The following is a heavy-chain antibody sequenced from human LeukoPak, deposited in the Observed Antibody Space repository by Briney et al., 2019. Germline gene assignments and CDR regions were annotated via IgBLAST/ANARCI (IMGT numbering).Heavy chain of an antibody. Sequence: GGSLRLSCAASGFTFSSYSMNWVRQAPGKGLEWVSGISGSGGATYYADSVKGRFTLSRDNAKNSLYLQMNSLRAEDTAVYYCARDDSSGSLFEDWGQGTLVTVSS. V-gene: IGHV3-48*01. CDR1: GFTFSSYS. D-gene: IGHD3-22*01. CDR3: ARDDSSGSLFED. J-gene: IGHJ4*02. CDR2: ISGSGGAT.